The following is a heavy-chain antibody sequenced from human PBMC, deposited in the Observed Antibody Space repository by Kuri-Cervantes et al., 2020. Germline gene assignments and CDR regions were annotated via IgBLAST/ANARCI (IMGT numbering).Heavy chain of an antibody. Sequence: GGSLRLSCAASGFTFSDHYMDWVRQAPGKGLEWVSVIYSGGSTYFADSVKGRFTISRDNSKNTLYLQMNSLRAEDTAVYYCARDRGSSWYGLGYFDLWGRGTLVTVSS. J-gene: IGHJ2*01. CDR2: IYSGGST. CDR3: ARDRGSSWYGLGYFDL. D-gene: IGHD6-13*01. V-gene: IGHV3-53*01. CDR1: GFTFSDHY.